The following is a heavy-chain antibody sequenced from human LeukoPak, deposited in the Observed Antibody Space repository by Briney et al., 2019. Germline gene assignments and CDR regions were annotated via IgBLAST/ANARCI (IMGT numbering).Heavy chain of an antibody. CDR2: INPSGGRT. CDR1: GYTFTSYY. CDR3: ARDLWRWHKSGLVDV. J-gene: IGHJ6*04. D-gene: IGHD5-24*01. Sequence: GASVKVSCKASGYTFTSYYMHWVRQAPGQGLEWMGIINPSGGRTSYAQKFQGRVTMTRDMSTSTVYMELSSLRSADTAVYYCARDLWRWHKSGLVDVWGKGTTVTVSS. V-gene: IGHV1-46*01.